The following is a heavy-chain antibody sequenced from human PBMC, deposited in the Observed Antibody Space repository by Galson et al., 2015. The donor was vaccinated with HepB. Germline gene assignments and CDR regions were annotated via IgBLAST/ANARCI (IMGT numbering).Heavy chain of an antibody. Sequence: SVKVSCKASGYTFTGYYIHWVRQAPGQGLEWMGWINPHSGGTNYAQKFQGRVTMTRDTSISTAYMELSSLRPDDTAVYYCASAACTYTTSCSPDFPWGQGTLVTVSS. CDR2: INPHSGGT. V-gene: IGHV1-2*02. J-gene: IGHJ5*02. CDR3: ASAACTYTTSCSPDFP. CDR1: GYTFTGYY. D-gene: IGHD3-16*01.